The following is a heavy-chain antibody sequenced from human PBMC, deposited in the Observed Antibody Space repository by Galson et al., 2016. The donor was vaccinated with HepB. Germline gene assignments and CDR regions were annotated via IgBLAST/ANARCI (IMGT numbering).Heavy chain of an antibody. V-gene: IGHV6-1*01. CDR2: TYCRSKCYN. D-gene: IGHD6-19*01. Sequence: CAISGDSVSSNSAAWNWIRQSPSRGLEWLGRTYCRSKCYNDYAVSVKTRITINPDTAKNQSSLQLKSVTPEDTAVYYCARESSLYTGYTSGGRNDFWGQGTLVTVSS. CDR1: GDSVSSNSAA. J-gene: IGHJ4*02. CDR3: ARESSLYTGYTSGGRNDF.